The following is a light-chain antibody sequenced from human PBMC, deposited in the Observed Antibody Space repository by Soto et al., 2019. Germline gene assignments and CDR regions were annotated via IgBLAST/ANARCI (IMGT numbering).Light chain of an antibody. J-gene: IGKJ1*01. CDR1: QSVSSS. CDR3: HQHGGSPET. CDR2: GAS. Sequence: MVMTQCPGPLAEAPAARVTLSCRASQSVSSSLAWYQQRPGQAPRLLIYGASNRATGFPARFSGSGSGTEFILTISELEPEDSGIYHCHQHGGSPETFGQGTKVDIK. V-gene: IGKV3-20*01.